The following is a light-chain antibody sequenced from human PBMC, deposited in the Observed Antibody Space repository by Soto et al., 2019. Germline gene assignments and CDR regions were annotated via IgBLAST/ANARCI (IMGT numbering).Light chain of an antibody. CDR2: EVT. J-gene: IGLJ2*01. Sequence: QSVLTQPASVSGSPGQSITISCTGSSSDIGNYNHVSWYQQHPGKAPKMMIYEVTNRPSGISSRFSGTKSGNTASLTISGLQAEDEADYYCSSYSDISTLVFGGGTKLTVL. CDR3: SSYSDISTLV. V-gene: IGLV2-14*01. CDR1: SSDIGNYNH.